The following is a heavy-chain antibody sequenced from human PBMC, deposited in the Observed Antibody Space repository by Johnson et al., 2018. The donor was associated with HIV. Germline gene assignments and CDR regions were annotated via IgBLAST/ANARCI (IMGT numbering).Heavy chain of an antibody. CDR2: ISYDGSNK. J-gene: IGHJ3*02. V-gene: IGHV3-30*03. CDR3: ARAQFAVDDAFDI. CDR1: GFRFDDYG. D-gene: IGHD6-19*01. Sequence: QVQLVESGGGVVRPGGPLRLSCEGSGFRFDDYGMSWVRQGPGEGLEWVAVISYDGSNKYYADSVKGRFTISRDNSKNTLYLQMNSLRAGDTAVYYCARAQFAVDDAFDIWGQGTMVTVSS.